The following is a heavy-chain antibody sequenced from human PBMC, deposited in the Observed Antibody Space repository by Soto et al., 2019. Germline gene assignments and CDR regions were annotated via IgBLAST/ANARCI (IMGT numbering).Heavy chain of an antibody. J-gene: IGHJ4*02. V-gene: IGHV4-39*01. Sequence: SETLSLTCSVSGGSISSSSYYWGWIRQPPGKGLEWIGSIYYSGSTYYNPSLKSRVTISVDTSKNQFSLKLSSVTAADTAVYYCARRDSKWELLDYWGQGTLVTVSS. CDR2: IYYSGST. CDR3: ARRDSKWELLDY. D-gene: IGHD1-26*01. CDR1: GGSISSSSYY.